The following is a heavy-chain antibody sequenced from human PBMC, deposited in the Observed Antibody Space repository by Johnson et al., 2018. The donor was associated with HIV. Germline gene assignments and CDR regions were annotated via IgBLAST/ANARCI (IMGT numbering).Heavy chain of an antibody. CDR2: ISYDGSNK. Sequence: QVQLVESGGGVVQPGRSLRLSCAASGFTFSSYGMHWVRQAPGKGLEWVAVISYDGSNKYYADSVKGRFTISRDNSKNTLYLQMNSLRAEDTAVYYCARVLGTSDAFDIWGQGTMVTVSS. J-gene: IGHJ3*02. CDR1: GFTFSSYG. D-gene: IGHD1-1*01. CDR3: ARVLGTSDAFDI. V-gene: IGHV3-30*03.